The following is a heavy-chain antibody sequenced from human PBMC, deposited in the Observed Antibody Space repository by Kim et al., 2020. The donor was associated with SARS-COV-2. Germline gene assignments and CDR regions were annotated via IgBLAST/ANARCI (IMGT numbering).Heavy chain of an antibody. D-gene: IGHD3-10*01. CDR2: INPNSGGT. J-gene: IGHJ4*02. Sequence: ASVKVSCKASGYTFTGYYMHWVRQAPGQGLEWMGWINPNSGGTNYAQKFQGRVTMTRDTSISTAYMELSRLRSDDTAVYYCARGLAGWSLLCDYWGQGTLVTVSS. CDR3: ARGLAGWSLLCDY. CDR1: GYTFTGYY. V-gene: IGHV1-2*02.